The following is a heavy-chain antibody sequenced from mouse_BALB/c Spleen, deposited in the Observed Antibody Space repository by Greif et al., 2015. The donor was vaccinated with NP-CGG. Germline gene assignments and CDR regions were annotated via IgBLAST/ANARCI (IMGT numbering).Heavy chain of an antibody. V-gene: IGHV1S81*02. CDR1: GYTFTSYY. J-gene: IGHJ4*01. CDR2: INPSNGGT. CDR3: TNGGFYYAMDY. Sequence: VQLQQSGAELVKPGASVKLSCKASGYTFTSYYMYWVKQRPGQGLEWIGGINPSNGGTNFNEKFKSKATLTVDKSSSTVYMQLSSLTSEDSAVYYCTNGGFYYAMDYWGQGTSVTVSS.